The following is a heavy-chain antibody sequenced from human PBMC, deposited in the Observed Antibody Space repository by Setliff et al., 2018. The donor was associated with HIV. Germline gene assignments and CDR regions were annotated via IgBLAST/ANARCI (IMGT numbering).Heavy chain of an antibody. CDR3: ARDAPYYYDSSGYLGY. CDR2: IYTSGST. D-gene: IGHD3-22*01. CDR1: GGSISSGSYY. J-gene: IGHJ4*02. Sequence: PSETLSLTCTVSGGSISSGSYYWSWIRQPAGKGLEWIGHIYTSGSTNYNPSLKSRVTISVDTSKNQFSLKLSSVTAADTAVYYCARDAPYYYDSSGYLGYWGQGTPVTVSS. V-gene: IGHV4-61*09.